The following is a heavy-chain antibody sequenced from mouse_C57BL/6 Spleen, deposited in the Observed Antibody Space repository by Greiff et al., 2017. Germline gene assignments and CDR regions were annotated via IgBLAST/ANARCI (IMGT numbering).Heavy chain of an antibody. Sequence: VQLQQSGAELVRPGTSVKMSCKASGYTFTNYWIGWAKQRPGHGLEWIGDIYPGGGYTNYNEKFKGKATLTADKSSSTAYMQFSSLTSEDSAIYYCARGGSSGYPLFDYWGQGTTLTVSS. J-gene: IGHJ2*01. V-gene: IGHV1-63*01. D-gene: IGHD3-2*02. CDR1: GYTFTNYW. CDR3: ARGGSSGYPLFDY. CDR2: IYPGGGYT.